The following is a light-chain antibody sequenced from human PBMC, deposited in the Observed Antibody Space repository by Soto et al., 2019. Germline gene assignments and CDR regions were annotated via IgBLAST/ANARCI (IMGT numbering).Light chain of an antibody. Sequence: QSALTQPPSASGSPGQSVTISCTGTSSDVGGYNYVSWYQQHPGKAPKLMIYEVSKRPSGVPDRFSGSKSGNTASLTVSGLQAEDEADYYCRSYAGSNWWVFGTGNKVTVL. CDR3: RSYAGSNWWV. J-gene: IGLJ1*01. V-gene: IGLV2-8*01. CDR2: EVS. CDR1: SSDVGGYNY.